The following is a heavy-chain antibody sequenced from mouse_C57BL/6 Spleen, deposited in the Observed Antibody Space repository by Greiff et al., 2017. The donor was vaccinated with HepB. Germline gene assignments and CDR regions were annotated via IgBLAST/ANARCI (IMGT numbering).Heavy chain of an antibody. V-gene: IGHV5-4*01. J-gene: IGHJ2*01. Sequence: EVKLMESGGGLVKPGGSLKLSCAASGFTFSSYAMSWVRQTPEKRLEWVATISDGGSYTYYPDNVKGRFTISRDNAKNNLYLQMSHLKSEDTAMYYCARDNGFITTVVATEGFDYWGQGTTLTVSS. D-gene: IGHD1-1*01. CDR2: ISDGGSYT. CDR1: GFTFSSYA. CDR3: ARDNGFITTVVATEGFDY.